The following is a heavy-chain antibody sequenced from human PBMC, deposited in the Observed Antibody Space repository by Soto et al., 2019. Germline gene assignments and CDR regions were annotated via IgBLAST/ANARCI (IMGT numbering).Heavy chain of an antibody. J-gene: IGHJ4*02. CDR1: GYIFIDHW. CDR2: VYPRDSDT. V-gene: IGHV5-51*01. CDR3: ARPPLPGYSIHFNS. Sequence: GESLKISCKASGYIFIDHWIGWVRQMPGKGLEWMGIVYPRDSDTRYSPSFQGQVTISADRSTGTAFLQWRSLKASDTALYYCARPPLPGYSIHFNSWGQRTLVTVSS. D-gene: IGHD2-15*01.